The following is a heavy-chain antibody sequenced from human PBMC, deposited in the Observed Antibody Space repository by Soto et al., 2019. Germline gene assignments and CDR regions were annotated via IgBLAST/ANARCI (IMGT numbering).Heavy chain of an antibody. CDR2: INPSGGST. Sequence: ASVKVSCKASGYTFTSYYMHWVRQAPGQGLEWMGIINPSGGSTSYAQRFQGRVTMTRDTSTSTVYMELSSLTSEDTAVYYCARELATIETYYYYGMDVWGQGTTVTVSS. J-gene: IGHJ6*02. V-gene: IGHV1-46*01. CDR3: ARELATIETYYYYGMDV. D-gene: IGHD5-12*01. CDR1: GYTFTSYY.